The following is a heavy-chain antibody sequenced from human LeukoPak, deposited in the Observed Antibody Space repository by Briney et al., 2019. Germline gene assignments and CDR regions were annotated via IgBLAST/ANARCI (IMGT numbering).Heavy chain of an antibody. Sequence: GGSLRLSCAASGFTFSSYAMHWVRQAPGKGLEWVAVISYDGNNKHYVDSVKGRFTISRDNSKNTVYLQMNSLRAEDTAVYYCGRDLSSGYSGNYGAFEYWGQGTLVIVSS. V-gene: IGHV3-30-3*01. CDR3: GRDLSSGYSGNYGAFEY. J-gene: IGHJ4*02. CDR2: ISYDGNNK. D-gene: IGHD1-26*01. CDR1: GFTFSSYA.